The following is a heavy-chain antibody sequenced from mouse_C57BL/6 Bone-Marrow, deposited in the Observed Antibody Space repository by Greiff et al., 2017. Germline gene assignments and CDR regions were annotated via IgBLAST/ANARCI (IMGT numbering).Heavy chain of an antibody. CDR1: GYSFTGYY. Sequence: VQLKQSGPELVKPGASVKISCKASGYSFTGYYMNWVKQSPEKSLEWIGEINPSTGGTTYTQKFKAKATLTVDKSSSTAYMQLKSLTSEDSAVYYCARSSPPGGSSSYWYFDVWGTGTTVTVSS. CDR2: INPSTGGT. V-gene: IGHV1-42*01. D-gene: IGHD1-1*01. J-gene: IGHJ1*03. CDR3: ARSSPPGGSSSYWYFDV.